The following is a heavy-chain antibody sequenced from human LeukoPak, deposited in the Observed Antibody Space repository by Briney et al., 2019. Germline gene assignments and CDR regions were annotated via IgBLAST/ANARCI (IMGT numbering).Heavy chain of an antibody. J-gene: IGHJ3*01. CDR3: AKCSASYDNDAFDV. D-gene: IGHD3-10*02. CDR2: ISGGGAKT. Sequence: GGSLRLSCAASGFTFDSYAMNWVRQAPGKGLEWVSFISGGGAKTRYADSVKGQFTISRDNSKSTLYLQMNILRPEDTAIYYCAKCSASYDNDAFDVWGQGTMVSVSS. CDR1: GFTFDSYA. V-gene: IGHV3-23*01.